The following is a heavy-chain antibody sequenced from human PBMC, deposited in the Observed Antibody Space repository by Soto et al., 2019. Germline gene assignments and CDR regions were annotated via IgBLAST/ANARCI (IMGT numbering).Heavy chain of an antibody. J-gene: IGHJ3*02. CDR2: ISAYNGNT. Sequence: QVQLVQSGAEVKKPGASVKVSCKASGYTFTSYGISWVRQAPGQGLEWMGWISAYNGNTNYAQKLQGRGTMTTDTSTSTAYMELRSLRSDDTAVYYCARTPINYYGSGSYYNGRNAFDIWGQGTMVTVSS. D-gene: IGHD3-10*01. V-gene: IGHV1-18*01. CDR3: ARTPINYYGSGSYYNGRNAFDI. CDR1: GYTFTSYG.